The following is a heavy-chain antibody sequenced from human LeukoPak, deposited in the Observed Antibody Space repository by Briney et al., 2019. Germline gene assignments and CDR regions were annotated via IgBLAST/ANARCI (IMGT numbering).Heavy chain of an antibody. CDR3: AKGTVVVPAAIGSNARNYFDY. CDR1: GFSVTINY. D-gene: IGHD2-2*02. CDR2: ISGSGGST. Sequence: GGSLRLSCAASGFSVTINYMNWVRQAPGKGLEWVSAISGSGGSTYYADSVKGRFTISRDNSKNTLYLQMNSLRAEDTAVYYCAKGTVVVPAAIGSNARNYFDYWGQGTLVTVSS. V-gene: IGHV3-23*01. J-gene: IGHJ4*02.